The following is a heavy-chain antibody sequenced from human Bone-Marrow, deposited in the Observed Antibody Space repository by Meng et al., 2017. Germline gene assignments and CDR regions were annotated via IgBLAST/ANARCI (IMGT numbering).Heavy chain of an antibody. CDR3: ARSGEKTYYYDSSGYLGDAFDI. CDR2: IKQDGSEK. CDR1: GFTFSSYW. D-gene: IGHD3-22*01. V-gene: IGHV3-7*01. Sequence: GGSLRLSCAASGFTFSSYWMSWVRQAPGKGLEWVANIKQDGSEKYYVDSVKGRFTISRDNAKNSLYLQMNSLRAEDTAVYYCARSGEKTYYYDSSGYLGDAFDIWGQGTMVTVSS. J-gene: IGHJ3*02.